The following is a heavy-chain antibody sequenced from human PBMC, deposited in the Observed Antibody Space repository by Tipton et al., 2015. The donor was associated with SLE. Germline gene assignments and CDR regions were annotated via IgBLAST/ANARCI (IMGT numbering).Heavy chain of an antibody. J-gene: IGHJ3*02. V-gene: IGHV4-61*02. CDR1: GGSISSGSYY. CDR3: ARLGQQRGDAFDI. D-gene: IGHD6-13*01. Sequence: LRLSCTVSGGSISSGSYYWSWIRQPAGKGLEWIGRIYTSGSTNYNPSLKSRVTISVDTSKNQFSLKLSSVTAADTAVYYCARLGQQRGDAFDIWGQGTMVTVSS. CDR2: IYTSGST.